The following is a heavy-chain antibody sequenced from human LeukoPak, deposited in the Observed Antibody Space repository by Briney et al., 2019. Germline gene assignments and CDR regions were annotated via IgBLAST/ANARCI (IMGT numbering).Heavy chain of an antibody. CDR3: AKDSRGDWSGYFDY. CDR2: IWHDGSAE. CDR1: GFIFSSYG. Sequence: QTGGSLRLSCAASGFIFSSYGMYWVRQAPGKGLEWVAVIWHDGSAEFHADSVKGRFTISRDDSKNTVYLQMNSLRVEDTALYYCAKDSRGDWSGYFDYWGQGILVTVSS. D-gene: IGHD2-21*02. J-gene: IGHJ4*02. V-gene: IGHV3-33*03.